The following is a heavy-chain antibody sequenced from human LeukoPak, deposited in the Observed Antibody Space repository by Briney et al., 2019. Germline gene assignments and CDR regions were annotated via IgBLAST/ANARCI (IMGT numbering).Heavy chain of an antibody. J-gene: IGHJ2*01. CDR2: IRYDGSEK. CDR1: GFTFSIYG. D-gene: IGHD5-24*01. V-gene: IGHV3-30*02. Sequence: GGSLRLSCAASGFTFSIYGMHWVRQAPGKGLEWVAYIRYDGSEKYYAESLKGRFTISRHNSKNTLYLQMNSLRAEDTALYYCARSTRARYFDLWGRGTLVTVSS. CDR3: ARSTRARYFDL.